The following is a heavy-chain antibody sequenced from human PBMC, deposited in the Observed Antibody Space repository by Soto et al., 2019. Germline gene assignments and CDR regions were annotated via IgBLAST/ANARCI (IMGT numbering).Heavy chain of an antibody. Sequence: EVQLLASGGGLVQPGLSLRLSCAASGITFSRYAMSCVRQAPGKGLEWVSAISGSGGSTYYADSVKGRFTISRDNSKNTLYLQMNRLRAEDTTVYYCELTIRTWGQGTLVTVSS. CDR3: ELTIRT. CDR1: GITFSRYA. J-gene: IGHJ5*02. V-gene: IGHV3-23*01. CDR2: ISGSGGST. D-gene: IGHD3-3*01.